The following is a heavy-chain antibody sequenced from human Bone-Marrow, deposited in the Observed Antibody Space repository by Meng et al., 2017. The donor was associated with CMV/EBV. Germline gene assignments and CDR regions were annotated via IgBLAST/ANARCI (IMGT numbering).Heavy chain of an antibody. CDR1: GYTFTDYY. J-gene: IGHJ4*02. D-gene: IGHD3-22*01. CDR3: TRISSDYQYFDY. V-gene: IGHV1-2*02. CDR2: IHPTSGGT. Sequence: ASVKVSCKASGYTFTDYYMHWVRQAPGQGLEWMGWIHPTSGGTNYAQNFQGRVTMTRDTSISTAYMELNRLTSDDTAMYYCTRISSDYQYFDYWGQGTPVTVSS.